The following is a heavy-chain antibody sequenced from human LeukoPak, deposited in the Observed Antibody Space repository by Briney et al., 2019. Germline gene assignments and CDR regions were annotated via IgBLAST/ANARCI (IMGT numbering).Heavy chain of an antibody. Sequence: ASVKVSCKVSGYTLTELSMHWVRQAPGKGLEWMGGFDPEDGETIYAQKFQGRVTMTEDTSTDTAYMELSSLRSEDTAVYYCGTVSRGYGYVFFDYWGQGTLVTVSS. CDR2: FDPEDGET. D-gene: IGHD5-12*01. CDR1: GYTLTELS. CDR3: GTVSRGYGYVFFDY. J-gene: IGHJ4*02. V-gene: IGHV1-24*01.